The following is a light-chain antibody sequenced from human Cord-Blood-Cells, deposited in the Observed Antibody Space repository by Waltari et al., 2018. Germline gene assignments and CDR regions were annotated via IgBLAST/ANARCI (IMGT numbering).Light chain of an antibody. Sequence: DLHITHSPSSLSASVGVRVTIHCRASQGIRNDLGWYQQKPGKAPKRLIYVASSLGSGVPARFSGSGSGTEFTLTISSLQPEDFATYYCLQHNSYPPTFGQGTKGEIK. V-gene: IGKV1-17*01. J-gene: IGKJ1*01. CDR2: VAS. CDR3: LQHNSYPPT. CDR1: QGIRND.